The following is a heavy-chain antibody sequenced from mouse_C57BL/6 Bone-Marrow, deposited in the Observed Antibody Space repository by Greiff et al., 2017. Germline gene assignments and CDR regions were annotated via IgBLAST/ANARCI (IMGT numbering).Heavy chain of an antibody. D-gene: IGHD2-12*01. V-gene: IGHV14-4*01. Sequence: EVHLVESGAELVRPGASVKLSCTASGFNIKDDYMHWVKQRPEQGLEWIGWIDPENGDTEYASKFQGKATITADTSSNTAYLQLSSLTSEDTAVYYCTSYSHYAIDYWGQGPSVTVSS. J-gene: IGHJ4*01. CDR1: GFNIKDDY. CDR2: IDPENGDT. CDR3: TSYSHYAIDY.